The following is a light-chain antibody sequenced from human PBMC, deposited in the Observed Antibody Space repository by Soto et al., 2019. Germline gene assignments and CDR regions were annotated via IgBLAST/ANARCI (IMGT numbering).Light chain of an antibody. V-gene: IGLV2-14*01. CDR2: EVT. J-gene: IGLJ1*01. CDR3: VSHISVAYRSIYV. CDR1: SSDIGVYDY. Sequence: QSALTQPASVSGSPGQSITISCTGTSSDIGVYDYVSWYQQHPGKAPKLIIYEVTNRPSGLSNRFSSSKSDNTASLTISGLQAEDEADYYCVSHISVAYRSIYVFGTGTKVTVL.